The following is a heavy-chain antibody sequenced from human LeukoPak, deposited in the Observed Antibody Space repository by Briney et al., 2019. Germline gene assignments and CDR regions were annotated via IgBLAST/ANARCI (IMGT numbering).Heavy chain of an antibody. D-gene: IGHD1-14*01. Sequence: GGSLRLSCAASGFTFSSCGMHRVRQAPGKVLEWVAVISYDGSNKYYADSVKGRFTISRDNSKNTLYLQMNSLRAEDTAVYYCAKWEPGTAFYYYYGMDVWGQGTTVSVSS. V-gene: IGHV3-30*18. CDR1: GFTFSSCG. CDR2: ISYDGSNK. CDR3: AKWEPGTAFYYYYGMDV. J-gene: IGHJ6*02.